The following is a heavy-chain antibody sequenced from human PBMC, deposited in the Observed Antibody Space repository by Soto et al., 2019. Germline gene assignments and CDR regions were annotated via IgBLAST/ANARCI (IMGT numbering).Heavy chain of an antibody. Sequence: QVHLVQSGSEVRKPGSSVKVSCKDSGGTLSSYAITWVRLAPGQGLEWMGGIIPIFNIPDYAQKFQGRVSITADKATSTAYMELSKLRPEDTAIYYCAKARGYGSGRNNHYYGMDVWGKGTTVTVSS. J-gene: IGHJ6*04. V-gene: IGHV1-69*17. D-gene: IGHD3-10*01. CDR2: IIPIFNIP. CDR1: GGTLSSYA. CDR3: AKARGYGSGRNNHYYGMDV.